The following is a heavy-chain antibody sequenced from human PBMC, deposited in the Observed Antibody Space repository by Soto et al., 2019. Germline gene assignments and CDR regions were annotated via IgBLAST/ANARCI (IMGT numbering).Heavy chain of an antibody. Sequence: GESLKISCKGSGYSFTSYWIGWVRQMPWKGLEWMGIIYPGDSDTRYSPSFQGQVTISADKSISTAYLQWSSLKASDTAMYYCARQEDVQIPSTPLVPAATWFDPWGQGTLVTVS. D-gene: IGHD2-2*01. CDR2: IYPGDSDT. J-gene: IGHJ5*02. V-gene: IGHV5-51*01. CDR3: ARQEDVQIPSTPLVPAATWFDP. CDR1: GYSFTSYW.